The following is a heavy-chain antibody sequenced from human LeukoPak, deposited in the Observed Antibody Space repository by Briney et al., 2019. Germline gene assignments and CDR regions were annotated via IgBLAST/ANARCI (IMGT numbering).Heavy chain of an antibody. CDR3: AADVPEPTAPIDY. Sequence: GGSLRLSCATSGFTFSSAWMNWVRQAPGKGLEWVGRIKSKVDGATVDYAAPAKGRSTISRDDSKNVLCLQMNSLKTEDTAVYYCAADVPEPTAPIDYWGQGTLVTVSS. V-gene: IGHV3-15*01. CDR2: IKSKVDGATV. D-gene: IGHD2-2*01. CDR1: GFTFSSAW. J-gene: IGHJ4*02.